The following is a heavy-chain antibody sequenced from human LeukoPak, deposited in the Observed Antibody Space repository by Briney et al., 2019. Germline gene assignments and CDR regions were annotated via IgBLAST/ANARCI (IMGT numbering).Heavy chain of an antibody. CDR3: ATTQGGDYAYYYYMDV. CDR2: MNPNSGNT. CDR1: GYTFTSYD. V-gene: IGHV1-8*01. Sequence: ASVKVSCKASGYTFTSYDINWVRQATEQGLEWMGWMNPNSGNTGYAQKFQGRVTMTRNTSISTAYMELSSLRSEDTAVYYCATTQGGDYAYYYYMDVRGKGTTVTVSS. D-gene: IGHD4-17*01. J-gene: IGHJ6*03.